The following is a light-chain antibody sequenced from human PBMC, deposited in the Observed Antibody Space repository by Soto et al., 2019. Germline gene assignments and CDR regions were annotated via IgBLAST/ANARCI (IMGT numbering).Light chain of an antibody. CDR1: QSVSSS. J-gene: IGKJ5*01. CDR3: QQRSNWPT. Sequence: EIVLTQSPATLSLSPGERATLSFRASQSVSSSLAWYQQKPGQAPRLLIYDASNRATGIPARFSGSGSGTDFTLTISSLEPEDFAVYYCQQRSNWPTFGQGTRLQIK. CDR2: DAS. V-gene: IGKV3-11*01.